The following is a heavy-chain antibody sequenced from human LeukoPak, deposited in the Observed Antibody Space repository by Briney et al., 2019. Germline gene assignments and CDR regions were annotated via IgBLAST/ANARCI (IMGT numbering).Heavy chain of an antibody. J-gene: IGHJ4*02. CDR2: TSPNSVNT. CDR3: AKGDDIGKHPTRAYYFDT. D-gene: IGHD5-24*01. Sequence: GGSLRLSCAASGFTFSRHAMSWVRQAPGKGLEWVSTTSPNSVNTLCAESVQGRFSISRDNSKNTLDLQMDILRVDDTAVYYCAKGDDIGKHPTRAYYFDTWGQGTLVTVSS. CDR1: GFTFSRHA. V-gene: IGHV3-23*01.